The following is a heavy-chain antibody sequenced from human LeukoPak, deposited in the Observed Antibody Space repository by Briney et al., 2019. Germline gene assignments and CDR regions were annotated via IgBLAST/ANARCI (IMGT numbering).Heavy chain of an antibody. J-gene: IGHJ4*02. CDR3: AREVSYGSGSYADY. V-gene: IGHV4-59*01. CDR2: IYYSGST. Sequence: AETLSLTCTVSGGSISRYYWSWIRHPPGKGREWIGYIYYSGSTNYNPSLKSRVTISVHMSKQQFSLNLSSVAAADTAVYYCAREVSYGSGSYADYWGQGTLVTVSA. CDR1: GGSISRYY. D-gene: IGHD3-10*01.